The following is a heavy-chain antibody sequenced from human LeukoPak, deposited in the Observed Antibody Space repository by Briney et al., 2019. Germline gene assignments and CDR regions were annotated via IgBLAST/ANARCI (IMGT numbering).Heavy chain of an antibody. J-gene: IGHJ4*02. D-gene: IGHD5-18*01. CDR2: ISSSSSYI. CDR1: GFTFSGYS. V-gene: IGHV3-21*01. CDR3: ARLPTSNTAMAVDY. Sequence: GGSLRLSCAASGFTFSGYSMNWVRQAPGKGLEWVSSISSSSSYIYYADSVKGRFTISRDNAKNSLYLQMNSLRAEDTAVYYCARLPTSNTAMAVDYWGQGTLVTVSS.